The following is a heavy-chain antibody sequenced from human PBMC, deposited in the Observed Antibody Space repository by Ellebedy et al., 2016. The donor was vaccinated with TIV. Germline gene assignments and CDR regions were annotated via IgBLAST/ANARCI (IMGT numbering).Heavy chain of an antibody. D-gene: IGHD3-22*01. Sequence: ASVKVSXXTSGYTFSSYHINWVRQAAGQGLEWLGWTITGNGNTAYAEKFQGRVTITRDTSASTAYLELSSLRSEDMAVYYCAGSSSGYSSSWFDPWGQGTLVTVSS. CDR3: AGSSSGYSSSWFDP. V-gene: IGHV1-8*01. CDR1: GYTFSSYH. CDR2: TITGNGNT. J-gene: IGHJ5*02.